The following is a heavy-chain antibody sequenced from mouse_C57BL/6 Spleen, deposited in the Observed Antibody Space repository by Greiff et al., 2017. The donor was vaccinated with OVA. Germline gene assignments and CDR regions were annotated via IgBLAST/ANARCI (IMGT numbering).Heavy chain of an antibody. Sequence: VQLQQSGTVLARPGASVKMSCKTSGYTFTDYWMHWVKQRPGQGLEWIGAIYPGNGDTSYNQKFKGKAKLTAVTSASTAYMELSSLTNEDSAGDNGTSESYGRGYFDYWGQGTTLTVSS. CDR1: GYTFTDYW. V-gene: IGHV1-5*01. CDR2: IYPGNGDT. D-gene: IGHD1-1*01. CDR3: TSESYGRGYFDY. J-gene: IGHJ2*01.